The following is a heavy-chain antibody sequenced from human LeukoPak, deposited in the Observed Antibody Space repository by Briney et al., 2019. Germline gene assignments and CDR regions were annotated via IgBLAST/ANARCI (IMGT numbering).Heavy chain of an antibody. D-gene: IGHD6-19*01. CDR2: IIPILGIA. J-gene: IGHJ4*02. CDR3: ARHVSGWYVDY. V-gene: IGHV1-69*04. CDR1: GGTFSSYA. Sequence: SVKVSCKASGGTFSSYAISWVRQAPGQGLEWMGRIIPILGIANYAQKFQGRVTITADKSTSTAYMELSSLRSEDTAVYYCARHVSGWYVDYWGQGTLVTVSS.